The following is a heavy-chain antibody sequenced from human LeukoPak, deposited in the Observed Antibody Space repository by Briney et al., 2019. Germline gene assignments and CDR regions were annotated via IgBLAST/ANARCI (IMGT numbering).Heavy chain of an antibody. V-gene: IGHV3-20*04. Sequence: GGSLRLSCAASGFTVSRSYISWVRQAPGKGLEWVSGINWNGGSTGYADSVKGRFTISRDNAKNTLYLQMNSLRAEDTAVYYCGSDLYLGYWGQGSLVTVSS. CDR2: INWNGGST. J-gene: IGHJ4*02. CDR1: GFTVSRSY. CDR3: GSDLYLGY.